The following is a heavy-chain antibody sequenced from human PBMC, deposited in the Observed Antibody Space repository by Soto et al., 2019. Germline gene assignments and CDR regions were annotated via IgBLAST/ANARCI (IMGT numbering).Heavy chain of an antibody. CDR1: GFTFSDYY. J-gene: IGHJ6*02. V-gene: IGHV3-11*01. D-gene: IGHD4-17*01. CDR3: ARVRVTTYYYYYGMDV. Sequence: QVQLVESGGGLVQPGGSLRLSCAASGFTFSDYYMSWIRQAPGKGLEWVSYISSSGSTTYYADSVKGRFTISRDNAKNSLYLQMNSLRAEDTAVYYCARVRVTTYYYYYGMDVWGQGTTVTVSS. CDR2: ISSSGSTT.